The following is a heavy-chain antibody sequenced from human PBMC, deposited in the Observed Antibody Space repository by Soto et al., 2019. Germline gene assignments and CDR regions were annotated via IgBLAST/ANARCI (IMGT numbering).Heavy chain of an antibody. D-gene: IGHD3-10*01. CDR2: IRSKANSYAT. Sequence: PGGSLRLSCGASGFAFSCSAMHWVRQASGKGVEWVGRIRSKANSYATAYAASVKGRFTISRDDSKNTAYLQMNSLKTEDTAVYYCTRLSGSGTYYYYGMDVWGQGTTVTVSS. V-gene: IGHV3-73*01. J-gene: IGHJ6*02. CDR3: TRLSGSGTYYYYGMDV. CDR1: GFAFSCSA.